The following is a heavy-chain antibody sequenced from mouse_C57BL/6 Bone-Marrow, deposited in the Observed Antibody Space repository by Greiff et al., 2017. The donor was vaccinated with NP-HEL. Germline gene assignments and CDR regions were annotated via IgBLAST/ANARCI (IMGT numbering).Heavy chain of an antibody. J-gene: IGHJ3*01. CDR3: AKAGRCYGSSYSFAY. D-gene: IGHD1-1*01. CDR1: GYTFTSYW. V-gene: IGHV1-69*01. Sequence: QVQLQQPGAELVMPGASVKLSCKASGYTFTSYWMHWVKQRPGQGLEWIGEIDPSDSYTNYNQKFKGKSTLTVEKSSSTAYMQLSSLTSEDSAVYYCAKAGRCYGSSYSFAYWGQGTLVTVSA. CDR2: IDPSDSYT.